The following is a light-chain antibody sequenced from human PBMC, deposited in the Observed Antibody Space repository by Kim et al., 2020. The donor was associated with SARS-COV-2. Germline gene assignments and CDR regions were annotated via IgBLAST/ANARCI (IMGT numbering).Light chain of an antibody. J-gene: IGKJ5*01. Sequence: SPRERATLPCRASQSVSSYVAWYQPKSGQAPRLLIHDASHRATGIPARFSGSGSGTDFTLTISSLEPEDFAVYYCQQRSNWPPITFGQGTRLEIK. CDR1: QSVSSY. CDR3: QQRSNWPPIT. V-gene: IGKV3-11*01. CDR2: DAS.